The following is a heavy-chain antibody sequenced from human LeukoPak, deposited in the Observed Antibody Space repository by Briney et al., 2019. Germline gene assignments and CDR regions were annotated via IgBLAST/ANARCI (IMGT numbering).Heavy chain of an antibody. D-gene: IGHD2-2*01. CDR2: IYWNDDK. J-gene: IGHJ4*02. CDR1: GFSLSTSGVG. V-gene: IGHV2-5*01. CDR3: AHNRAELGYCTSTSCIRPLDY. Sequence: SGPTLVKPTQTLTLTCTFSGFSLSTSGVGVGWTRQPPGKALEWLALIYWNDDKRYSPSLKSRLTITKDTSKNQVVLTMTNMDPMDTATYFCAHNRAELGYCTSTSCIRPLDYWGQGTLITVSP.